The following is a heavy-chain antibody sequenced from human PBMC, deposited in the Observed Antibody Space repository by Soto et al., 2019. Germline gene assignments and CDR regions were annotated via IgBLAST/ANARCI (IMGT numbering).Heavy chain of an antibody. CDR2: TYYSGST. V-gene: IGHV4-39*01. Sequence: QLQLQESGPGLVKPSETLSLTCTVSGGSISSSSYYWAWIRQPPGKGLEWIGSTYYSGSTYYNPSLQRRVTLSVDTSKNKFSLKLSSVTAADTAVYYCARRRAVGYCSGGSCYSGYYFDYWGQGTLVTVSS. CDR1: GGSISSSSYY. J-gene: IGHJ4*02. D-gene: IGHD2-15*01. CDR3: ARRRAVGYCSGGSCYSGYYFDY.